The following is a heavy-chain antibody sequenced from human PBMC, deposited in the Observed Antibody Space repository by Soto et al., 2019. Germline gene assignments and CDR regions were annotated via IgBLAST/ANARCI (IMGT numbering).Heavy chain of an antibody. CDR1: GFSFSGKNY. CDR3: ATWLQREHAFDV. CDR2: LYDTDGT. V-gene: IGHV3-53*01. D-gene: IGHD1-1*01. J-gene: IGHJ3*01. Sequence: DVQLEESGGGLIQPGGSLRLSCAGSGFSFSGKNYLTWVRQAPGKGLEWVSALYDTDGTYYADSVKGRFSVSRDNSKNTFYLQLHSLRPDDSALYFCATWLQREHAFDVWGLGTMVTVSS.